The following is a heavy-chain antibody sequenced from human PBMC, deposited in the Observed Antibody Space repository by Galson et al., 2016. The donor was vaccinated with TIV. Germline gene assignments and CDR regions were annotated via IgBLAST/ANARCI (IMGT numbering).Heavy chain of an antibody. Sequence: SLRLSCAASGLSVSINYMAWVRQAPGKGLEWVSLISAGGNTYYPDSVKGRFTISRDNSKNTLYLQMNSLRVEDTAVYYCARDGDDNSFVHSFYYYMDVWGKGTTVIVSS. J-gene: IGHJ6*03. D-gene: IGHD5-24*01. V-gene: IGHV3-66*02. CDR3: ARDGDDNSFVHSFYYYMDV. CDR2: ISAGGNT. CDR1: GLSVSINY.